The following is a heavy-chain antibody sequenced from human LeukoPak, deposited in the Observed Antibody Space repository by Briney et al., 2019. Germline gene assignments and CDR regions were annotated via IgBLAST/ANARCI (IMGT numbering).Heavy chain of an antibody. V-gene: IGHV3-7*01. J-gene: IGHJ4*02. CDR2: IKQDGSEK. CDR1: GFTFGDYW. CDR3: ARDRWSYDPQGGFDC. D-gene: IGHD3-22*01. Sequence: GGSLRLSCAASGFTFGDYWMSWVRLTPGKGLEWVAIIKQDGSEKYYVDSVKGRFTISRDNAKSSLYLQMDNLRAEDTAVYYCARDRWSYDPQGGFDCWGQGTLVTVSS.